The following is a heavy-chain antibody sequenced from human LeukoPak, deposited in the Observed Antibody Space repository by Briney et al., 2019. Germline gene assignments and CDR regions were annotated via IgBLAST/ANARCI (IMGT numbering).Heavy chain of an antibody. D-gene: IGHD3-3*01. CDR1: GFAFSSYS. V-gene: IGHV3-48*01. J-gene: IGHJ3*02. CDR3: ARVKSITIFGVVILPDAFDI. Sequence: PGGSLRLSCAASGFAFSSYSMNWVRQAPGKGLEWVSYISSSSSTIYYADSVKGRFTISRDNAKNSLYLQMNSLRAEDTAVYYCARVKSITIFGVVILPDAFDIWGQGTMVTVSS. CDR2: ISSSSSTI.